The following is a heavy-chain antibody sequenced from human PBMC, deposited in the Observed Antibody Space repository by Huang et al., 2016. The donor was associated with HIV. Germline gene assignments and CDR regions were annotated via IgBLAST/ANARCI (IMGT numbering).Heavy chain of an antibody. CDR2: INPKRGGT. D-gene: IGHD6-6*01. V-gene: IGHV1-2*02. CDR3: ARDWSFGSSTSPAD. Sequence: QVQLVQSGAEVKNPGASVRVSCKASGYTFTDSNLHWVRQAPGQGLEWMGWINPKRGGTIDAQRFQGRSTMTRDTTISTVHMDLRRIQSDDTAVYFCARDWSFGSSTSPADWGQGTLVTVSS. CDR1: GYTFTDSN. J-gene: IGHJ4*02.